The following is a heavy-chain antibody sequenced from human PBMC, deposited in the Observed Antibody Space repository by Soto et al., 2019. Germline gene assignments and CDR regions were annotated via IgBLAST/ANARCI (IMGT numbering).Heavy chain of an antibody. D-gene: IGHD1-1*01. Sequence: QVQLVQSGTEVKKPGASVKVSCKASGYSFNSYGISWVRQAPGQGLEWMGWISAYNGVTKYAHHLQGRVTLTTDTSTSTAYMELRSLISDDTASLSWASSDNEVPYYGMDVWGQGTTVTVAS. CDR3: ASSDNEVPYYGMDV. CDR1: GYSFNSYG. J-gene: IGHJ6*01. V-gene: IGHV1-18*04. CDR2: ISAYNGVT.